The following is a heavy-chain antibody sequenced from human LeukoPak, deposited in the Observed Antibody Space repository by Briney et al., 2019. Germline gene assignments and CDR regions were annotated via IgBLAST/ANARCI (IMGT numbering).Heavy chain of an antibody. Sequence: ETLSLTCTXXGGSIXTXYWSWIRQPPGKGLEWLGFIFYSGSTNYNTSLKSRVNISVDTCKKQFSLKGISVTAADTAVYYCARVAMTATSPLHYYYAMDVWGQGTTVTVSS. V-gene: IGHV4-59*01. CDR1: GGSIXTXY. J-gene: IGHJ6*02. D-gene: IGHD2-2*01. CDR3: ARVAMTATSPLHYYYAMDV. CDR2: IFYSGST.